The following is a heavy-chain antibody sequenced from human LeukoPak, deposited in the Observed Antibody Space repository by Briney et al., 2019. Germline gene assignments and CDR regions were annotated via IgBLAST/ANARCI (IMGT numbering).Heavy chain of an antibody. CDR3: AKESTTYYDFWSVPIKEIDY. J-gene: IGHJ4*02. CDR1: GFTFSSYA. V-gene: IGHV3-23*01. Sequence: GGSLRLSCAPSGFTFSSYAMSWVRQAPGKGLEWVSAISGSGGSTYHADSVKGRFTISRGNSKNTLYLQMNSLRDEDTDVYYCAKESTTYYDFWSVPIKEIDYWGQGTLVTVSS. CDR2: ISGSGGST. D-gene: IGHD3-3*01.